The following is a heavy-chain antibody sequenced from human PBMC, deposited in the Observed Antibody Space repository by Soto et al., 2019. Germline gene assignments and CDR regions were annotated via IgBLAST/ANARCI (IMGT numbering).Heavy chain of an antibody. CDR3: TSEVRTPQDY. CDR1: GYTFTSYY. J-gene: IGHJ4*02. V-gene: IGHV1-46*01. Sequence: QVQLVQSGAEVKKPGASVKVSCKASGYTFTSYYMHWVRQAPGQGLEWMGIINPSGGSTSYAQKCPGRVTMTRDTSTSTVYMERSSLRSEDTAVYYCTSEVRTPQDYWGQGTLVTVSS. CDR2: INPSGGST.